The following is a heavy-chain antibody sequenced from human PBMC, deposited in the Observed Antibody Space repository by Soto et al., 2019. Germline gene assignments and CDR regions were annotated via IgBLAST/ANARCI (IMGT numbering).Heavy chain of an antibody. Sequence: EVQLVESGGGLIQPGGSLRLSCAASGFTVSSNYMSWVRQAPGKGLEWVSVIYSGGSTYYADSVKGRFTISRDNSKNTLYLKMNSLRAEDTDVYYCANSRGYSYGLTSIGGQGTLVTVSS. J-gene: IGHJ4*02. CDR3: ANSRGYSYGLTSI. CDR2: IYSGGST. CDR1: GFTVSSNY. V-gene: IGHV3-53*01. D-gene: IGHD5-18*01.